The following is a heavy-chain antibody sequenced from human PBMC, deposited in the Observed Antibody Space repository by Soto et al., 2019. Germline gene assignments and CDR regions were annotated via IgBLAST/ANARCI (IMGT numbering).Heavy chain of an antibody. J-gene: IGHJ6*02. CDR1: GGSISSYY. V-gene: IGHV4-4*07. CDR2: IYTSGST. CDR3: ARAWDLGAPYDFWSGSDYYYGMDV. Sequence: QVQLQESGPGLVKPSETLSLTCTVSGGSISSYYWSWIRQPAGKGLEWIGRIYTSGSTNYNPSLKRRVTMSVDTSKNQFSLKLSSVTAADTAVYYCARAWDLGAPYDFWSGSDYYYGMDVWGQGTTVTVSS. D-gene: IGHD3-3*01.